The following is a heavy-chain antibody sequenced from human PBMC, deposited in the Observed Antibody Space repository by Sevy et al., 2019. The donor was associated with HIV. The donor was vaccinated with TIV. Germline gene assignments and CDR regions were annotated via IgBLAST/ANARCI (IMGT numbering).Heavy chain of an antibody. D-gene: IGHD6-13*01. Sequence: RGSLRLSCAASGFTFSSYWMSWVRQAPGKGLEWVANIKQDGSEKYYVDSVKGRFTISRDNAKNSLYLQMNSLRAEDTAVYYCATTGYSSSWYQYYFDYWGQGTLVTVSS. V-gene: IGHV3-7*01. CDR2: IKQDGSEK. J-gene: IGHJ4*02. CDR1: GFTFSSYW. CDR3: ATTGYSSSWYQYYFDY.